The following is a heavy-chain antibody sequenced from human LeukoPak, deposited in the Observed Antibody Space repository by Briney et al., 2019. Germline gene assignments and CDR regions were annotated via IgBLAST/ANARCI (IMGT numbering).Heavy chain of an antibody. CDR3: VRGHGGY. CDR1: GGSVSSSIYH. CDR2: TYNGGST. Sequence: PSETLSLTCTVSGGSVSSSIYHWFWIRQPPGKGLEWIEFTYNGGSTYYNPSLKSRVTISVDMAKNQFSLKVMSVTAADTAVYYCVRGHGGYWGQGTLVTVSS. J-gene: IGHJ4*02. V-gene: IGHV4-61*01.